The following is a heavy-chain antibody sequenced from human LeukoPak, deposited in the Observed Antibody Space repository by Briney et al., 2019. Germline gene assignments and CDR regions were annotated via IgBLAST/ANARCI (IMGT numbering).Heavy chain of an antibody. CDR1: GFTLSSYG. CDR2: ISGSDGST. V-gene: IGHV3-23*01. CDR3: AKSVDYDFWSGFYYYYMDV. D-gene: IGHD3-3*01. J-gene: IGHJ6*03. Sequence: GGSLRLSCAASGFTLSSYGMSWVRQAPGKGLEWVSGISGSDGSTHYADSVKGRFTISRDNSKNTLYLQMNSLRAEDTAVYYCAKSVDYDFWSGFYYYYMDVWGKGTTVTVSS.